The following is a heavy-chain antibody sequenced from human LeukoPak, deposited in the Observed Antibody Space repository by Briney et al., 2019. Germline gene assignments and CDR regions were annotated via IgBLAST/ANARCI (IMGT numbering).Heavy chain of an antibody. CDR3: SSYYDSSGYYIRDY. D-gene: IGHD3-22*01. J-gene: IGHJ4*02. V-gene: IGHV3-15*01. CDR1: GFTFSNAW. CDR2: IKSKTDGGTT. Sequence: GGSLRLSCAASGFTFSNAWMNWVRQAPGKGLEWVGRIKSKTDGGTTDYAAPVKGRFTISRDDSKNTLYLQMNSLKTEDTAVYYCSSYYDSSGYYIRDYWGQGTLVTVSS.